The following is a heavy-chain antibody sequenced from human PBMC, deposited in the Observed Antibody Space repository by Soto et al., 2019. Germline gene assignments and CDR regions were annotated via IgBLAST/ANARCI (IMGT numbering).Heavy chain of an antibody. CDR3: ARVPGHKNSRGDF. J-gene: IGHJ4*02. D-gene: IGHD1-7*01. V-gene: IGHV1-2*02. Sequence: QVRLMQSGPEVRRPGASVTVSCKASGYTFTHYFIHWVRRAPGQGLEWMGYINPKSGDTHYSQTFRGRVSMTRDTSTDTANMGLSSLKSDDTAVYFCARVPGHKNSRGDFGGQGTPITVSS. CDR1: GYTFTHYF. CDR2: INPKSGDT.